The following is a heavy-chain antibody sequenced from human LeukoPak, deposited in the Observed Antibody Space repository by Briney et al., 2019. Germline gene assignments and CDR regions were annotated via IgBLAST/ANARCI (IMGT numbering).Heavy chain of an antibody. V-gene: IGHV3-21*01. J-gene: IGHJ6*02. CDR2: ITSSGTAI. CDR3: ARERIPSGREGEVHV. CDR1: GFTFSTYA. Sequence: GGSLRLSCAASGFTFSTYAMTWVRQAPGRGLEWVSLITSSGTAIYYADSVRGRFTISRDNAKNSLYLEMNSLRAEDTAVYYCARERIPSGREGEVHVWGQGTTVTVSS. D-gene: IGHD2-15*01.